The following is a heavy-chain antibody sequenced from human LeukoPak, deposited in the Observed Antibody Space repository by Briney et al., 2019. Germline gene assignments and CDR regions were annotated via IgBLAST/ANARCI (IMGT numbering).Heavy chain of an antibody. CDR3: ARIRMITFGGVIDY. V-gene: IGHV4-30-4*08. CDR2: IYYSGST. CDR1: GGSISSGDYY. Sequence: SETLSPTCTVSGGSISSGDYYWSWIRQPPGKGLEWIGYIYYSGSTYYNPSLKSRVTISVDTSKNQFSLKLSSVTAADTAVYYCARIRMITFGGVIDYWGQGTLVTVSS. J-gene: IGHJ4*02. D-gene: IGHD3-16*01.